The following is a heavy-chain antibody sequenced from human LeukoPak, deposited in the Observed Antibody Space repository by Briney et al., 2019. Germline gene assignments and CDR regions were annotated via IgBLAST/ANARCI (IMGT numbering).Heavy chain of an antibody. CDR2: INHSGST. Sequence: PSETLSLTCTVSGGSISNYYWSWIRQPPGKGLEWIGEINHSGSTNYNPSLKSRVTISVDTSKNQFSLKLSSVTAADTAVYYCASLRTVTTKYYYYYMDVWGKGTTVTISS. V-gene: IGHV4-34*01. D-gene: IGHD4-17*01. J-gene: IGHJ6*03. CDR1: GGSISNYY. CDR3: ASLRTVTTKYYYYYMDV.